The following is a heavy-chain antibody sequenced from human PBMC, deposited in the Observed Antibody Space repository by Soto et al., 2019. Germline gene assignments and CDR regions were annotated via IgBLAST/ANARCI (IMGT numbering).Heavy chain of an antibody. V-gene: IGHV6-1*01. Sequence: SQTLSLTCSISGDSVSINSAAWNWIRQSPSRGLEWLGRTYYRSKWYNDYAVSVKSRITINPDTSKNQFSLQLNSVTPEDTAVYYCARDLESSSWYGGYYYYYGMDVWGQGTTVTVSS. CDR2: TYYRSKWYN. CDR3: ARDLESSSWYGGYYYYYGMDV. CDR1: GDSVSINSAA. D-gene: IGHD6-13*01. J-gene: IGHJ6*02.